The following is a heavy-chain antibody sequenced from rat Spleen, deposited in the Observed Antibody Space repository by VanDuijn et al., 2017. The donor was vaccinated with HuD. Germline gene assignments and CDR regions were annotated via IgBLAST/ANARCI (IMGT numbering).Heavy chain of an antibody. J-gene: IGHJ4*01. Sequence: EVKLVESGGGLVQPGRSLKLSCAASGFTFNNYWMTWIRQAPGKGLEWVATITHIGGITYYPDSVKGRFTISRDNAKSTLYLQMDSLRSEDTATYYCARHNSGYGVMDAWGQGASVTVSS. D-gene: IGHD4-3*01. CDR3: ARHNSGYGVMDA. CDR1: GFTFNNYW. CDR2: ITHIGGIT. V-gene: IGHV5-31*01.